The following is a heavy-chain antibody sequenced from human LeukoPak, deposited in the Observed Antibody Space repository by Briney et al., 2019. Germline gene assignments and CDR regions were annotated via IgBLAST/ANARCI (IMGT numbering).Heavy chain of an antibody. V-gene: IGHV4-34*01. CDR2: INHSGST. J-gene: IGHJ3*02. D-gene: IGHD3-16*02. CDR3: ARSNYGWGSYRPRQSDAFDI. CDR1: GGSFSGYY. Sequence: ASETLSLTCAVYGGSFSGYYWSWIRQPPGKGLEWIGEINHSGSTNYNPSLKSRVTMSVDTSKNQFSLKLSSVTAADTAVYYCARSNYGWGSYRPRQSDAFDIWGQGTMVTVSS.